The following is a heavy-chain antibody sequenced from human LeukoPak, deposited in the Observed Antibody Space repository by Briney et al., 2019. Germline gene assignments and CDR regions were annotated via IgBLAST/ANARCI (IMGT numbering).Heavy chain of an antibody. CDR1: GFTFSSYA. CDR3: ARDEVSGSYFTYYYYGMDV. D-gene: IGHD3-10*01. V-gene: IGHV3-74*01. Sequence: GGSLRLSCAASGFTFSSYAMNWVRQAPGKGLVWVSRINSDGSSTSYADSVKGRFTISRDNAKNTLYLQMNSLRAEDTAVYYCARDEVSGSYFTYYYYGMDVWGQGTTVTVSS. J-gene: IGHJ6*02. CDR2: INSDGSST.